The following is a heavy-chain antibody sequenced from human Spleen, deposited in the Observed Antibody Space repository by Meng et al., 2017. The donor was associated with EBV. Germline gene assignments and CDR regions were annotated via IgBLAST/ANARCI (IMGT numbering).Heavy chain of an antibody. J-gene: IGHJ5*02. D-gene: IGHD5-18*01. CDR1: GGSIRSSGYF. CDR3: ARSLDSYGLNWFDP. CDR2: SYYRGNT. Sequence: REESGPGLVMPSQSLSFSWVVSGGSIRSSGYFWSWIRQPPGKGLEWIGFSYYRGNTSYNPSLKSRVTISMDASKNQFSLKVRSVTAADTAVYFCARSLDSYGLNWFDPWGQGTLVTVSS. V-gene: IGHV4-30-4*01.